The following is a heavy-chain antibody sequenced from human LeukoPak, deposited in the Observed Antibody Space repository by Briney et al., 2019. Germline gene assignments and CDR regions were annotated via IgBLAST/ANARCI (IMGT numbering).Heavy chain of an antibody. J-gene: IGHJ4*02. CDR3: ARAHYYDSSGYRKKDYFFDY. CDR2: INPNSGGT. Sequence: ASVKVSCKASVYTFTGYYMHWVRQAPGQGLEWMGWINPNSGGTNYAQKCQGRVTMTRDTSISTAYMELSRLRSDDTAVYYCARAHYYDSSGYRKKDYFFDYWGQGTLVTVSS. CDR1: VYTFTGYY. D-gene: IGHD3-22*01. V-gene: IGHV1-2*02.